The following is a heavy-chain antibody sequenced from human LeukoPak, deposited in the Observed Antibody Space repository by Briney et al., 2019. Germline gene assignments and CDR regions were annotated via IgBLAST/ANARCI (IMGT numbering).Heavy chain of an antibody. Sequence: SETLSLTCAVYGGSFSGYYWSWIRQPPGKGLEWIGEINHSGSTNYNPSLKSRVTISVDTSKNQFSLKLSSVTAADTAVYYCARARTGYSSGWFVGYWGQGTLVTVSS. D-gene: IGHD6-19*01. CDR2: INHSGST. CDR3: ARARTGYSSGWFVGY. CDR1: GGSFSGYY. V-gene: IGHV4-34*01. J-gene: IGHJ4*02.